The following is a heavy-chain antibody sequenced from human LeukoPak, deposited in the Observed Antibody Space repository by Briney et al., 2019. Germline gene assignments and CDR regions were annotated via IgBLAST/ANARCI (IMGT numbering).Heavy chain of an antibody. Sequence: GGSLRLSCAASGFTFSDYYMSWIRQAPGKGLEWVSYISSSGSTIYYADSVKGRFTISRDNAKNSLYLQMNSLRAEDTAVYYCARDRMSGVPHDYGDYGVLLGDYYYGMDVWGQGTTVTVSS. CDR3: ARDRMSGVPHDYGDYGVLLGDYYYGMDV. V-gene: IGHV3-11*01. D-gene: IGHD4-17*01. CDR1: GFTFSDYY. J-gene: IGHJ6*02. CDR2: ISSSGSTI.